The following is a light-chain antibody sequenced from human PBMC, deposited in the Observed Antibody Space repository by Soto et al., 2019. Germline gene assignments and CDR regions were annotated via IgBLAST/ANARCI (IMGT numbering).Light chain of an antibody. CDR1: SSDIGDYNY. J-gene: IGLJ1*01. CDR2: DVG. V-gene: IGLV2-14*01. CDR3: CSYTRSGTLI. Sequence: QSALTQPASVSGSPGQSITISCVGTSSDIGDYNYVSWYQQHPGKVPKVIIYDVGNRPSGVSYRFSATKSGNTASLTTSGLQAEDEADYYCCSYTRSGTLIFGTGTKLTVL.